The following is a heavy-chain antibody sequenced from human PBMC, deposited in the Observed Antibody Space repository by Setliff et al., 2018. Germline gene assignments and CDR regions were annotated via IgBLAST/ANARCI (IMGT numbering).Heavy chain of an antibody. V-gene: IGHV1-18*01. CDR1: GYTFINYG. CDR3: ARVPRLEWLLPTFDS. J-gene: IGHJ4*02. CDR2: ISGYNGNT. D-gene: IGHD3-3*01. Sequence: GASVKVSCKTSGYTFINYGLSWMRQAPGQGLEWMGWISGYNGNTDYAQKFQGRVTITADESTSTAYMELRSLRSDDTAVYYCARVPRLEWLLPTFDSWGQGTLVTVSS.